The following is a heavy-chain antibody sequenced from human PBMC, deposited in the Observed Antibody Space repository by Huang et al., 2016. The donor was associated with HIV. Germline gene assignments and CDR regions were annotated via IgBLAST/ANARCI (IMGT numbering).Heavy chain of an antibody. J-gene: IGHJ4*02. V-gene: IGHV3-74*01. D-gene: IGHD3-10*01. CDR1: GFTFSSYW. CDR2: IKSDGSST. Sequence: EVQLVESGGGLVQPGGSLRLSCAASGFTFSSYWMHWVRQVSGKGLVWVSHIKSDGSSTSYADSVKGRFTISRDNAKNTLYLQMNSLRAEDTAVYYCARGSRQGKYYYGSGTAYWGQGTLVTVSS. CDR3: ARGSRQGKYYYGSGTAY.